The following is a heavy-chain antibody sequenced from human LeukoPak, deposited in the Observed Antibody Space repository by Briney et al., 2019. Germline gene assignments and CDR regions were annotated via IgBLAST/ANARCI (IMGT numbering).Heavy chain of an antibody. D-gene: IGHD6-13*01. Sequence: PSETLSLTCTVSGGSISSSSYYWGWIRQPPGKGLEWIGSIYYSGSTYYNPSLKSRVTISVDTSKNQFSLKLSSVTAADTAVYYCARHGMRYSSSWGMDVWGKGTTVTVSS. CDR3: ARHGMRYSSSWGMDV. J-gene: IGHJ6*03. CDR1: GGSISSSSYY. V-gene: IGHV4-39*01. CDR2: IYYSGST.